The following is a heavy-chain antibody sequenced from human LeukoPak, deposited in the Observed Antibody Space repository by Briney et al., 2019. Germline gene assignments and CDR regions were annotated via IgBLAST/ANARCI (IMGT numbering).Heavy chain of an antibody. V-gene: IGHV3-30-3*01. CDR1: GFTFSSYA. CDR3: AKGTGYTSGWDLDC. D-gene: IGHD6-25*01. J-gene: IGHJ4*02. Sequence: GSLRLSCAASGFTFSSYAMHWVRQAPGKGLEWVAVISYGGSNKYYADSVKGRFTISRDNSKSTLYLQMNSLRAEDTAVYYCAKGTGYTSGWDLDCWGQGTLVTVSS. CDR2: ISYGGSNK.